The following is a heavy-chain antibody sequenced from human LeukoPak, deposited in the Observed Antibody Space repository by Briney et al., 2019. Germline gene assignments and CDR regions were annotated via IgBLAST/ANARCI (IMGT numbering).Heavy chain of an antibody. CDR3: ASSPVLRLD. Sequence: GGSLRLSCAASGFTFSDYWIHWVRQAPGKGLVWVARINSDGSSATYADSVKGRFSISRDNARNTVYLQMNRLRAEDTAVYYCASSPVLRLDWGQGTLVTVSS. J-gene: IGHJ4*02. D-gene: IGHD3-10*01. CDR1: GFTFSDYW. CDR2: INSDGSSA. V-gene: IGHV3-74*01.